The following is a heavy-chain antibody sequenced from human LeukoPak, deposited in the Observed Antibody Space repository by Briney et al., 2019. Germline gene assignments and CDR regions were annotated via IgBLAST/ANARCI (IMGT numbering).Heavy chain of an antibody. Sequence: SETLSLTCTVSGGSISGYYWSWIRQPPGKGLEWIGYIYTSGSTNYNPSLKSRVTISVDKSKNQFSLKLSSVTAADTAVYYCARLYNWNDGYFDYWGQGTLVTVSS. V-gene: IGHV4-4*08. J-gene: IGHJ4*02. CDR2: IYTSGST. CDR1: GGSISGYY. D-gene: IGHD1-1*01. CDR3: ARLYNWNDGYFDY.